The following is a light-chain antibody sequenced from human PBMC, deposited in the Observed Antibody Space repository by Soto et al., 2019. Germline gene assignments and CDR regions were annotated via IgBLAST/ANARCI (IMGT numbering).Light chain of an antibody. V-gene: IGLV1-44*01. CDR3: ASWDDSLNGPV. CDR1: SSNVGSNA. CDR2: SDN. J-gene: IGLJ2*01. Sequence: QSVLTQPPSASWTPGQRVTISCSGSSSNVGSNAVNWYQQFPGTAPKLLIYSDNQRPSGVPDRFSDSKSGTSASLAISGLQSEDEAVYHCASWDDSLNGPVFGGGTKVTVL.